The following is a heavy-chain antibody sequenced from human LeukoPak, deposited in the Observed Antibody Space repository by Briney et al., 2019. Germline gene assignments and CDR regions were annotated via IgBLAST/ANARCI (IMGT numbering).Heavy chain of an antibody. CDR3: AKERRGDWFDP. V-gene: IGHV4-4*02. J-gene: IGHJ5*02. CDR1: GGSISSSNW. CDR2: IYHSGST. Sequence: SETLSLTCAVSGGSISSSNWWSWVRQPPGKGLEWIGEIYHSGSTNYNPSLKSRVTISVDKSTNQFSLKLSSVTAADTAVYYCAKERRGDWFDPWGQGTLVTASS. D-gene: IGHD1-1*01.